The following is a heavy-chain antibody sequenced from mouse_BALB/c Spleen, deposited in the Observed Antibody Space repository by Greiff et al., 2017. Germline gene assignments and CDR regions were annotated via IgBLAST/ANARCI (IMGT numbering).Heavy chain of an antibody. CDR3: ARSGDYDVAMDY. D-gene: IGHD2-4*01. CDR2: ISYSGST. Sequence: EVKLQESGPGLVKPSQSLSLTCTVTGYSITSDYAWNWLRQFPGNKLEWMGYISYSGSTSYNPSLKSRISITRDTSKNQFFLQLHSVTTEDTATYYCARSGDYDVAMDYWGQGTSVTVSS. CDR1: GYSITSDYA. V-gene: IGHV3-2*02. J-gene: IGHJ4*01.